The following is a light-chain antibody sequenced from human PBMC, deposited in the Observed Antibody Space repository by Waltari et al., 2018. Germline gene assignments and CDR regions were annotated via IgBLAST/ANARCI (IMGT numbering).Light chain of an antibody. Sequence: EIVLTQSPATLTLSPGDTATLSCRASQTVRTFLAWYQQKPGQAPRLLIFDASSRATGISPKFRGSGSGTDFTLTVNNLEPEDFAVYCCQQRSSWPYTFGQGTRVDFK. CDR3: QQRSSWPYT. CDR1: QTVRTF. CDR2: DAS. J-gene: IGKJ2*01. V-gene: IGKV3-11*01.